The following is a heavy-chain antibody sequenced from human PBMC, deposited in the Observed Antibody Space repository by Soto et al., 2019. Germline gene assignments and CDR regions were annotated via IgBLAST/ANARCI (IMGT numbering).Heavy chain of an antibody. Sequence: QEQLVQSGAEVKKPGSSVKVSCKASGGLFSSYPISWVRQVPGQGLEWMGGIVPVFQTAYYTQRCQGRVTITADEATHTAYMELSSLRSEDTAIYYCARGGSGYTWFNEFWGQGTLVTVSS. CDR1: GGLFSSYP. CDR2: IVPVFQTA. J-gene: IGHJ4*02. CDR3: ARGGSGYTWFNEF. D-gene: IGHD3-22*01. V-gene: IGHV1-69*01.